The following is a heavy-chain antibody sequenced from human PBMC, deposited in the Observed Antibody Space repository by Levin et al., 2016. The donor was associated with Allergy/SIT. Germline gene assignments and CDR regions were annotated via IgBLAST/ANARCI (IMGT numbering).Heavy chain of an antibody. D-gene: IGHD4-17*01. V-gene: IGHV3-21*06. Sequence: VRQAPGKGLEWVSSIQQRSYYMYYEDSVKGRFTISRDNARNSLFLQMGSLRVEDTAVYYCVKMGDGDSHWGQGTLVTVSS. CDR2: IQQRSYYM. CDR3: VKMGDGDSH. J-gene: IGHJ4*02.